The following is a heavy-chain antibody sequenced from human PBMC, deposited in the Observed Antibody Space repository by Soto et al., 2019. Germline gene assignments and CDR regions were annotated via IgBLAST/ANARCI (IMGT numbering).Heavy chain of an antibody. V-gene: IGHV3-21*05. CDR3: ARVEYSSSVPPIDY. Sequence: PGGSLRLSCAASGFIFSSYWMSWVRQAPGKGLEWVSYISSSSSYTNYADSVKGRFTISRDNAKNSLYLQMNSLRAEDTAVYYCARVEYSSSVPPIDYWGQGTLVTVSS. J-gene: IGHJ4*02. CDR1: GFIFSSYW. CDR2: ISSSSSYT. D-gene: IGHD6-6*01.